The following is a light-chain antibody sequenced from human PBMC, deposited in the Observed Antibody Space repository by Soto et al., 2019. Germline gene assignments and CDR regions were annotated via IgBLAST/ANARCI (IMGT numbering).Light chain of an antibody. CDR2: GAS. CDR3: QQYGSSPYT. CDR1: QRVSSSY. Sequence: EIVLTQSPGTLSLSPGERATLSCRASQRVSSSYLAWYQQKPGQAPRLLIYGASSRATGIPDRFSGSGSGTDFTLTISRLEPEDCAVYYCQQYGSSPYTFGQGTKLEI. V-gene: IGKV3-20*01. J-gene: IGKJ2*01.